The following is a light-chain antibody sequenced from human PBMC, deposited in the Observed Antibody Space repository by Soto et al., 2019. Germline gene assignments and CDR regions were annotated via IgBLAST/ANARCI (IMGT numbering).Light chain of an antibody. J-gene: IGLJ2*01. CDR3: SSYTGSSTPVV. Sequence: QSALTQPASVSGSPGQSITLSCTGTSSDVGGYNYVSWYQQHPGEAPKLMIYDVSNRPSGVSNRFSGSKSGNTASLTISGLQAEDEADYDCSSYTGSSTPVVFGGGTKLTVL. CDR1: SSDVGGYNY. V-gene: IGLV2-14*01. CDR2: DVS.